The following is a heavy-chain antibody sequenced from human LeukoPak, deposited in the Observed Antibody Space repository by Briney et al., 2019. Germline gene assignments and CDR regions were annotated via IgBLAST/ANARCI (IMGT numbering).Heavy chain of an antibody. J-gene: IGHJ3*02. Sequence: GGSLRLSCAASGFTVSSNYMSWVRQAPGKGLEWVSVIYSGGSTYYADSVKGRFSISRDNSKNTLSLQMSSLRAEDTAVYYCARDYRSYSYGRGALDIWGQGTMVTVSS. CDR2: IYSGGST. CDR3: ARDYRSYSYGRGALDI. D-gene: IGHD5-18*01. CDR1: GFTVSSNY. V-gene: IGHV3-53*05.